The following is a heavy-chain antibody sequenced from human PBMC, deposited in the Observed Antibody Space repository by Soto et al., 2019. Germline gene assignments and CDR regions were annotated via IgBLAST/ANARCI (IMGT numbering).Heavy chain of an antibody. CDR2: ISGSGGST. CDR3: AKVVVSGWYPDAFDI. V-gene: IGHV3-23*01. D-gene: IGHD6-19*01. Sequence: EVQLLEAGGGLVQPGGSLRLSCAASGFTFSSYAMSWVRQAPGKGLEWVSAISGSGGSTYYADSVKGRFTISRDNSKNTLYLQMNSLRAEDTVVYYCAKVVVSGWYPDAFDIWGQGTMVTVSS. J-gene: IGHJ3*02. CDR1: GFTFSSYA.